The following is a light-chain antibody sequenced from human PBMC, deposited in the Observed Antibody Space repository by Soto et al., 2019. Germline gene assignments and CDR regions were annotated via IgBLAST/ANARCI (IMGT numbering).Light chain of an antibody. CDR1: ASDIGGYTF. CDR3: SAHGGTNPYV. J-gene: IGLJ1*01. Sequence: QSVLTQPPSASGSPGQSVAISCTGTASDIGGYTFVFWYQQHPGKAPKLLIYDVNKRPSGVPDRFSGSKSGNTASLTVSGLQAEDEADYYCSAHGGTNPYVFGTGTKVTVL. V-gene: IGLV2-8*01. CDR2: DVN.